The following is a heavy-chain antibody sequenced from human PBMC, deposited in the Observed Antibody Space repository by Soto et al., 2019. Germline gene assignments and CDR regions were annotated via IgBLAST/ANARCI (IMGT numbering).Heavy chain of an antibody. CDR1: GFTFDDYA. CDR3: AKDMTGTYFDAFDI. D-gene: IGHD3-9*01. J-gene: IGHJ3*02. Sequence: GGSLRLSCAASGFTFDDYAMHWVWQAPGKGLEWVSGISWNSGSIGYADSVKGRFTISRDNAKNSLYLQMNSLRAEDTALYYCAKDMTGTYFDAFDIWGQGTMVTVSS. V-gene: IGHV3-9*01. CDR2: ISWNSGSI.